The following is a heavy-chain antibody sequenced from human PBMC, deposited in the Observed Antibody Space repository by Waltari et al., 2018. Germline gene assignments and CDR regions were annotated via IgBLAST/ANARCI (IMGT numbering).Heavy chain of an antibody. Sequence: QVQLVESGGGVVQPGRSLRLSCAAPGFTYSSYGMQRVRQAPGKGLEWVAVISYDGSNKYYADSVKGRFTISRDNSKNTLYLQMNSLRAEDTAVYYCAKDYLFGVGAFDYWGQGTLVTVSS. CDR3: AKDYLFGVGAFDY. J-gene: IGHJ4*02. D-gene: IGHD1-26*01. CDR2: ISYDGSNK. V-gene: IGHV3-30*18. CDR1: GFTYSSYG.